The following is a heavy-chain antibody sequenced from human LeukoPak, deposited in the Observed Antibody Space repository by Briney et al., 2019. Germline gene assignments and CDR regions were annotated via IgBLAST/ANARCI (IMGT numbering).Heavy chain of an antibody. CDR1: GGSISSYY. D-gene: IGHD3-3*01. Sequence: PSETLSLTCTVSGGSISSYYWSWIRQHPGKGLEWIGYIYYSGSTNYNPSLKSRVTISVDTSKNQFSLKLSSVTAADTAVYYCARDRSHDYYYYGMDVWGQGTTVTVSS. CDR2: IYYSGST. CDR3: ARDRSHDYYYYGMDV. V-gene: IGHV4-59*01. J-gene: IGHJ6*02.